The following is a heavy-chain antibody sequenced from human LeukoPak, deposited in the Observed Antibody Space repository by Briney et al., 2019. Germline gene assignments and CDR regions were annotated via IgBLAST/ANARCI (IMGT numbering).Heavy chain of an antibody. V-gene: IGHV1-18*01. D-gene: IGHD3-22*01. Sequence: GASVKVSCKASGYTFTSYGISWVRQAPGQGLEWMGWISAYNGNTNYAQKPQGRVTMTTDTSTSTAYMELRSLRSDDTAVYYCARSPYYDSSGYYYFDYWGQGTLVTVSS. CDR3: ARSPYYDSSGYYYFDY. CDR2: ISAYNGNT. CDR1: GYTFTSYG. J-gene: IGHJ4*02.